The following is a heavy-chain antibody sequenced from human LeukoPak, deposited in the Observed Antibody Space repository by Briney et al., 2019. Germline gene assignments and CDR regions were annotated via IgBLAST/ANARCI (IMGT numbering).Heavy chain of an antibody. CDR3: ARDAREGAFDI. J-gene: IGHJ3*02. Sequence: PSETLSLTCTVSGGSISSGVYYWSWLRQHPGKGLEWIGYIYYSGSTYYNPSLKSRVTISVDTSKNQFSLKLSSVTAADTAVYYCARDAREGAFDIWGQGTMVTVSS. V-gene: IGHV4-31*03. CDR2: IYYSGST. CDR1: GGSISSGVYY.